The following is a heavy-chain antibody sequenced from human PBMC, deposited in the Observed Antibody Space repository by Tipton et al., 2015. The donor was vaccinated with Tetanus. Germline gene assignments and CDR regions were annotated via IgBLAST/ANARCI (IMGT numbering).Heavy chain of an antibody. V-gene: IGHV4-34*01. Sequence: TLSLTCAVYAGSFSGYYWTWIRQSPGEGLEWIGEINHSGSTNYNPSLKSRVTMSVDTSKNQFSLKLSSVTAADTAVYYCARGVWFGPGPKYYFDYWGQGTLVTVSS. J-gene: IGHJ4*02. CDR3: ARGVWFGPGPKYYFDY. D-gene: IGHD3-10*01. CDR2: INHSGST. CDR1: AGSFSGYY.